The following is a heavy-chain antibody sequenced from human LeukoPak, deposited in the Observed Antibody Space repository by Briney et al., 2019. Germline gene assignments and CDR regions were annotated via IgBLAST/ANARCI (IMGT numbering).Heavy chain of an antibody. D-gene: IGHD2-2*01. V-gene: IGHV4-4*07. CDR1: GGSISSYY. J-gene: IGHJ5*02. CDR3: ARDSGAAMGGNWFDP. Sequence: SETLSLTCTVSGGSISSYYWSWIRQPAGKGLEWIGRIYTSGSTNYNPSLKSRVTISVDTSKNQFSLKLSSVTAADTAVYYCARDSGAAMGGNWFDPWGQGTLVTVSS. CDR2: IYTSGST.